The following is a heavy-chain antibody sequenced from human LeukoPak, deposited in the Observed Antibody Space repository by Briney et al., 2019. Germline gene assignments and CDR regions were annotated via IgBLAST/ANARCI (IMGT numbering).Heavy chain of an antibody. V-gene: IGHV1-69*01. J-gene: IGHJ1*01. D-gene: IGHD2-2*01. Sequence: SVKVSCKASRGTFISYAISWVRQAPGQGLEWMGGIITIFGTANYAQKFQGRGTITADESTSTAYMELSSLRSEDTAVYYCARVAGGYCSSTSCSGYFQHWGQGTLVTVSS. CDR3: ARVAGGYCSSTSCSGYFQH. CDR2: IITIFGTA. CDR1: RGTFISYA.